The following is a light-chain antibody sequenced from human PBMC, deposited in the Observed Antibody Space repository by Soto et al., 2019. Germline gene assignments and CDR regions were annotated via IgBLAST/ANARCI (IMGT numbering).Light chain of an antibody. CDR2: GAS. V-gene: IGKV3-20*01. CDR3: QQYGNSPPLT. CDR1: QSVSSH. J-gene: IGKJ4*01. Sequence: EIVLTQSPGTLSLSPGERATLSCRASQSVSSHLAWYQQRPGQAPRLLIYGASSRATGIPDRFSGSGSGTDFTLTISRLEPDDFALYYCQQYGNSPPLTCGGGTKVEIK.